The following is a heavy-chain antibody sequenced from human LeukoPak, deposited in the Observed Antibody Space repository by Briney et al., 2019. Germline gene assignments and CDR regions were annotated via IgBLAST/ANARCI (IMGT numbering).Heavy chain of an antibody. CDR2: IWYDGSHK. CDR3: ARDFAAAAYYSDV. Sequence: GGSLRLSCAASGFTFTSYGFHWVRQAPGKGLEWVAVIWYDGSHKYYVDSVKGRFTISRDNSENTVYLEMNSLRTEDTAVYYCARDFAAAAYYSDVWGQGTQVTVSS. V-gene: IGHV3-33*01. J-gene: IGHJ4*02. CDR1: GFTFTSYG. D-gene: IGHD6-13*01.